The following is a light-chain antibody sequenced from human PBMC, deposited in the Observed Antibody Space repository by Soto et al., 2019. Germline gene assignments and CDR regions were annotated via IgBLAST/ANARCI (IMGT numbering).Light chain of an antibody. J-gene: IGKJ5*01. CDR1: QSINRH. V-gene: IGKV3-11*01. Sequence: EIVLTQSPATLSLSPGERATLSCRASQSINRHLAWYRQKPGQAPRLLIYDASNRATGIPARFSGSGSGTDFTLTITRLEPEDFAVFYCQQYGSSEIIFGQGTRLEIK. CDR2: DAS. CDR3: QQYGSSEII.